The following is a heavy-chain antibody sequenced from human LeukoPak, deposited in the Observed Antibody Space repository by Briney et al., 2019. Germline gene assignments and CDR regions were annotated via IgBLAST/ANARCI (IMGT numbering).Heavy chain of an antibody. V-gene: IGHV7-4-1*02. D-gene: IGHD1-1*01. Sequence: ASVTVSCKTSGYSFSDYPMNWVRQAPGQGLEWMGWINTDSGVPVYAQGFTGRFVFSVDTSVNTAYLQIRRLKADDTAVYYCAKGYWNDFDHWGQGTPVTISS. CDR2: INTDSGVP. CDR3: AKGYWNDFDH. J-gene: IGHJ4*02. CDR1: GYSFSDYP.